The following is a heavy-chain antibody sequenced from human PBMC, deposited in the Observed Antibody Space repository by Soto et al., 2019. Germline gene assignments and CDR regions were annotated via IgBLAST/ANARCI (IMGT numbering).Heavy chain of an antibody. CDR1: GGSISSSSYY. J-gene: IGHJ6*03. D-gene: IGHD4-4*01. V-gene: IGHV4-61*05. CDR2: IYYSGST. CDR3: ARTYSNYAYYYYYMDF. Sequence: SETLSLTCTVSGGSISSSSYYWGWIRQPPGKGLEWIGYIYYSGSTNYNPSLKSRVTISVDTSKNQFSLKLSSVTAADTAVYYCARTYSNYAYYYYYMDFWGKGTTVTVSS.